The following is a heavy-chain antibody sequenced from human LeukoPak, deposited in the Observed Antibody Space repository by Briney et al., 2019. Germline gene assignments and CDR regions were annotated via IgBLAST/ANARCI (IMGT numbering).Heavy chain of an antibody. CDR1: GYTFTSYD. CDR3: ARRTKELGYCSGGSCYHDAFAM. Sequence: GASEKVSCKASGYTFTSYDINWVRQATGQGLERMGWMSPNSGNTGYAQQFQGRVTMIRNTSISTAYMGLSSLRPEDTAVYYCARRTKELGYCSGGSCYHDAFAMWSPGTMVTVSS. CDR2: MSPNSGNT. D-gene: IGHD2-15*01. J-gene: IGHJ3*02. V-gene: IGHV1-8*01.